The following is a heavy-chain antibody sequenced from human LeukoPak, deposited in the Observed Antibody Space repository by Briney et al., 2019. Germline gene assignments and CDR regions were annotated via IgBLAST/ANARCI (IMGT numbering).Heavy chain of an antibody. Sequence: GGSLRLSCAASGFTFISYGMHWVRQTPGKGLEWVAVISSDGSNTFYADSVKGRFTISRDNSKNTLYLQMDSLRAEDTAVYHCARDRAVGYYXSGGHXIFDYWGQGTLVXVXS. CDR3: ARDRAVGYYXSGGHXIFDY. J-gene: IGHJ4*02. CDR2: ISSDGSNT. CDR1: GFTFISYG. D-gene: IGHD2-15*01. V-gene: IGHV3-30*03.